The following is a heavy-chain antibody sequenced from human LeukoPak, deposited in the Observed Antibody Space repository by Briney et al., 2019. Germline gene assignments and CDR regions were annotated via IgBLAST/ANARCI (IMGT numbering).Heavy chain of an antibody. J-gene: IGHJ3*02. D-gene: IGHD1-26*01. V-gene: IGHV1-69*13. CDR2: IIPIFGTA. CDR1: GGTFSSYA. CDR3: QVGALGAEKANAAFGI. Sequence: SVKVSCKASGGTFSSYAISWVRQAPGQGLEWMGGIIPIFGTANYAQKFQGRVTITADESTSTAYMELSSLRSEDTAVYYCQVGALGAEKANAAFGIWGQGTMVTVSS.